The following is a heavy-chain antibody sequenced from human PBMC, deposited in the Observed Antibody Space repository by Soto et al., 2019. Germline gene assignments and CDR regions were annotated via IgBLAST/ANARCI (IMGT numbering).Heavy chain of an antibody. V-gene: IGHV3-30-3*01. CDR3: ARETYYDFWSGPYYGMDV. Sequence: QVQLVESGGGVVQPGRSLRLSCAASGFTFSSYAMHWVRQAPGKGLEWVAVISYDGSNKYYADSVKGRFTISRDNSKNPLYLQMNSLSAEDTAVYYCARETYYDFWSGPYYGMDVWGQGTTVTVSS. CDR2: ISYDGSNK. J-gene: IGHJ6*02. D-gene: IGHD3-3*01. CDR1: GFTFSSYA.